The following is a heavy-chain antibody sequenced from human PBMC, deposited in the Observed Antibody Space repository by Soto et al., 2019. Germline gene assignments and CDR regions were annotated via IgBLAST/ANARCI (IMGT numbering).Heavy chain of an antibody. CDR1: GFTVSRKY. Sequence: EVQLVETGGGLIQPGGSLRLSCAASGFTVSRKYMSWVRQAPGKGLEWVSVIYSGGSTYYADSVKGRFTISRDNSKNTLYLQMNSLRAEDTAVYYCERDNSSSWYGMDVWGQGTTVTVS. CDR2: IYSGGST. CDR3: ERDNSSSWYGMDV. J-gene: IGHJ6*02. D-gene: IGHD6-13*01. V-gene: IGHV3-53*02.